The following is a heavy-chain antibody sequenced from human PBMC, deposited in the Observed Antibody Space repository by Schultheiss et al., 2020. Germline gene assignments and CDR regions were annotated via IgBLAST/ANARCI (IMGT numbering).Heavy chain of an antibody. CDR1: GFTFRSYS. Sequence: GESLKISCAASGFTFRSYSMNWVRQAPGKGLEWVSSISSGGTYIFYADSLKGRFIISRDNAKNSLYLEMNSLRAEDTAVYFCARDSPEHCSSTSCQAGYYYYGMDVWGQGTTVTVSS. CDR3: ARDSPEHCSSTSCQAGYYYYGMDV. D-gene: IGHD2-2*01. CDR2: ISSGGTYI. V-gene: IGHV3-21*01. J-gene: IGHJ6*02.